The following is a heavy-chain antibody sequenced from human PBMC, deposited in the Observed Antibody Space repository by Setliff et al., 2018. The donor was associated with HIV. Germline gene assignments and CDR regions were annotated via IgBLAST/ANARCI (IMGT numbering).Heavy chain of an antibody. CDR3: ARATWLVHPFPLYYVDY. V-gene: IGHV4-4*02. CDR2: ISHSGST. D-gene: IGHD6-19*01. CDR1: GGSLSCSNW. Sequence: SETLSLTCAVSGGSLSCSNWWSWVRQPPGKGLEWIGEISHSGSTNYTPSLKSRVTISVDTSKNQFSLKLISVTAADTAVYYCARATWLVHPFPLYYVDYWGQGTLVSVS. J-gene: IGHJ4*02.